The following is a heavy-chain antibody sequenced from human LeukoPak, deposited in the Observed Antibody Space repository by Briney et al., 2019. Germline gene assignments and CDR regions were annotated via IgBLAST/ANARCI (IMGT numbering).Heavy chain of an antibody. D-gene: IGHD2/OR15-2a*01. Sequence: SETLSLTCAASGRPISSYYWSWIRQPAGKGLEWIARIPTSGSTNDNPSLKSRVAMSVDTSNNQFSLKLSSVTAADTAVYYCARVGNIGGGDYYYMDVWGKGTTVTVSS. CDR1: GRPISSYY. V-gene: IGHV4-4*07. CDR3: ARVGNIGGGDYYYMDV. J-gene: IGHJ6*03. CDR2: IPTSGST.